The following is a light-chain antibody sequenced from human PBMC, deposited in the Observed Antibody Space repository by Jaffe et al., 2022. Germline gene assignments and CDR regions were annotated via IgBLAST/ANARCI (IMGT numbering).Light chain of an antibody. V-gene: IGLV2-14*01. J-gene: IGLJ2*01. CDR3: TSYTSTNTLGV. Sequence: QSALTQPASVSGSPGQSITISCIGTSSDVGGYDDVSWYQHHPHKAPKLVIYEVGNRPSGVSDRFSGSKSGNTASLTISGLQAEDEADYYCTSYTSTNTLGVFGGGTKLTVL. CDR1: SSDVGGYDD. CDR2: EVG.